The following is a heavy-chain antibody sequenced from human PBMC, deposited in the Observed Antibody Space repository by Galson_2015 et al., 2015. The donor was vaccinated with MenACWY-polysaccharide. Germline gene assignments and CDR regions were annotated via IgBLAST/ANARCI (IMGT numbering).Heavy chain of an antibody. CDR1: GFTFSSYS. CDR3: ARAPEHDYGDYYFDY. Sequence: SLRLSCAASGFTFSSYSMNWVRQAPGKGLEWVSSISSSSSYIYYADSVKGRFTISRDNAKNSLYLQMNSLRAEDTAVYYCARAPEHDYGDYYFDYWGQGTLVTVSS. D-gene: IGHD4-17*01. V-gene: IGHV3-21*01. CDR2: ISSSSSYI. J-gene: IGHJ4*02.